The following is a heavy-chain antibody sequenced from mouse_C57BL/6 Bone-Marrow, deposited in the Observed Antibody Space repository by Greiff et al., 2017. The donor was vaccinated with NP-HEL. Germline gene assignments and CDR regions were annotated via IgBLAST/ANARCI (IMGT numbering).Heavy chain of an antibody. CDR2: ISDGGSYT. CDR1: GFTFSSYA. D-gene: IGHD2-1*01. J-gene: IGHJ3*01. V-gene: IGHV5-4*03. CDR3: ARIYYGLAGFAY. Sequence: DVKLVESGGGLVKPGGSLKLSCAASGFTFSSYAMSWVRQTPEKRLEWVATISDGGSYTYYTDNVKGRFPISRDNAKNNLYLQMSHLKSEDTAMYYCARIYYGLAGFAYWGQETLVTVSA.